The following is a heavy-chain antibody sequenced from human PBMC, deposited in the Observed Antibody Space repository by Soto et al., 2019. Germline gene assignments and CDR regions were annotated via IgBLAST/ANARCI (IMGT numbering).Heavy chain of an antibody. D-gene: IGHD5-18*01. J-gene: IGHJ6*02. CDR2: ISYDGSNK. Sequence: GGSLRLSCAASGFTFSSYAMSWVRQAPGKGLEWVAVISYDGSNKYYADSVKGRFTISRDNSKNTLYLQMNSLRAEDTAVYYCARDGGYSYGLTNYYYYGMDVWGQGTTVTVSS. V-gene: IGHV3-30-3*01. CDR1: GFTFSSYA. CDR3: ARDGGYSYGLTNYYYYGMDV.